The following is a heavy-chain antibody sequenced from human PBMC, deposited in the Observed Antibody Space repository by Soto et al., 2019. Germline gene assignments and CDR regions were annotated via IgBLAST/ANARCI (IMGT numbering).Heavy chain of an antibody. CDR1: GGSISSGGYS. CDR2: MYHSGST. D-gene: IGHD3-22*01. CDR3: ARWLSYNDDKSGYLDY. Sequence: PSETLSLTCAVSGGSISSGGYSWSWIRQPPGKGLEWIGYMYHSGSTYYNPSLKSRVTISVDTSKNQFSLKLSSVTAADTAVYYCARWLSYNDDKSGYLDYWGQGTPVTVSS. V-gene: IGHV4-30-2*01. J-gene: IGHJ4*02.